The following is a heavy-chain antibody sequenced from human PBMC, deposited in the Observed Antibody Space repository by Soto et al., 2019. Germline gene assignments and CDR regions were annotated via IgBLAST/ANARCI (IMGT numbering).Heavy chain of an antibody. CDR1: GFTFSSYA. V-gene: IGHV3-23*01. CDR2: ISGSGGST. D-gene: IGHD3-3*01. J-gene: IGHJ4*02. CDR3: AKDPLFVLNYYDFWSGYYTDY. Sequence: GGSLRLSCAASGFTFSSYAMSWVRQAPGKGLEWVSAISGSGGSTYYADSVKGRFTISRDNSKNTLYLQMNSLRAEDTAVYYCAKDPLFVLNYYDFWSGYYTDYWGQGTLVTVSS.